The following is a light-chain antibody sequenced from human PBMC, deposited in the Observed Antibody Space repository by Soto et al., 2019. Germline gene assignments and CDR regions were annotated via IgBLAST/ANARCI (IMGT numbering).Light chain of an antibody. CDR3: LLSHSGTKV. CDR2: DTN. CDR1: TGAVTSGHY. J-gene: IGLJ2*01. V-gene: IGLV7-46*01. Sequence: QAVVPQEPSLTVSPGGTVTLTFGSNTGAVTSGHYPDWVQQKPAQAPRTLIYDTNNKHSWTPARFSGSLLGGKAALTLSGAQPEDEAEYYCLLSHSGTKVFGGGTKVTVL.